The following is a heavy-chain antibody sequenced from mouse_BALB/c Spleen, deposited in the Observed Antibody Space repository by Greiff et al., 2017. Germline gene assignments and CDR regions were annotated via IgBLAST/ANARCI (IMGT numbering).Heavy chain of an antibody. V-gene: IGHV5-6-5*01. CDR1: GFTFSSYA. CDR2: ISSGGST. Sequence: EVNVVESGGGLVKPGGSLKLSCAASGFTFSSYAMSWVRQTPEKRLEWVASISSGGSTYYPDSVKGRFTISRDNARNILYLQMSSLRSEDTAMYYCAREGITTSYYAMDYWGQGTSVTVSS. CDR3: AREGITTSYYAMDY. J-gene: IGHJ4*01. D-gene: IGHD2-4*01.